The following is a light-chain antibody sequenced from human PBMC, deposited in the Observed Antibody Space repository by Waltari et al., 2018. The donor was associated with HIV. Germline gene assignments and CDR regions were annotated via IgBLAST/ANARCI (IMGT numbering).Light chain of an antibody. CDR2: WVS. Sequence: DIVMTQSPDSLTVSLGERATMNCKSSQSVLSNSNNKNYFAWYQQKPGQLPKLLIYWVSTRESGVPDLVSGSGSGTDFTLAISGLQAEDVAVYYCQQYYITPYTFGQGTKLEIK. CDR3: QQYYITPYT. CDR1: QSVLSNSNNKNY. V-gene: IGKV4-1*01. J-gene: IGKJ2*01.